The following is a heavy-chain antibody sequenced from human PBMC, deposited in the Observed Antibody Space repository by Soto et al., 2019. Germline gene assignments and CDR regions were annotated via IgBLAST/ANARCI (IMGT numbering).Heavy chain of an antibody. V-gene: IGHV3-74*01. CDR1: GMNFGGYW. CDR2: INTDGTST. Sequence: LRLSCEASGMNFGGYWMHWVRQAPGKGLVRVSEINTDGTSTNYADSLKGRFTISRDNARDTLYLQMNSLSVEDTAVYYCATLSAPVDFWGQGTLVTVSS. CDR3: ATLSAPVDF. J-gene: IGHJ4*02. D-gene: IGHD6-6*01.